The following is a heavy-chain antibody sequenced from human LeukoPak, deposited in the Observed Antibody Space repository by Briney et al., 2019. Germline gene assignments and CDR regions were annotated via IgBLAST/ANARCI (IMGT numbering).Heavy chain of an antibody. CDR3: ARDRQAYFDY. J-gene: IGHJ4*02. V-gene: IGHV3-30-3*01. CDR1: GFTFSSYA. Sequence: RGSLRLSCAASGFTFSSYAMHWVRQAPGKGLEWVAVISYDGSNKYYADSVKGRFTISRDNSKNTLYLQMNSLRAEDTAVYYCARDRQAYFDYWGQGTLVTVSS. CDR2: ISYDGSNK. D-gene: IGHD6-6*01.